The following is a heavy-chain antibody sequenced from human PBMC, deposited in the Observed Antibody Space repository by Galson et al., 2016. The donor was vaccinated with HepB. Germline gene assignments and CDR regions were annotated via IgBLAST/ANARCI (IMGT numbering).Heavy chain of an antibody. J-gene: IGHJ4*02. V-gene: IGHV3-23*01. D-gene: IGHD5-24*01. CDR3: AKRARDGYHSPLDY. Sequence: SLRLSCAASGFTFSSYAMSWVRQAPGKGLEFVSGFSGANTYYADSVKGRITISRDNSKNTLYLQVNSLTAEDTAVYYCAKRARDGYHSPLDYWGQGILVTVSS. CDR2: FSGANT. CDR1: GFTFSSYA.